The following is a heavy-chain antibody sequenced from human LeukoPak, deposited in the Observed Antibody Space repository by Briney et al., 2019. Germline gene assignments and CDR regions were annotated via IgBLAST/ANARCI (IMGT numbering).Heavy chain of an antibody. V-gene: IGHV3-7*01. D-gene: IGHD6-13*01. CDR1: GFTFSSYW. CDR3: ARQYSSSWYYFDY. Sequence: GGSLRLSCAASGFTFSSYWTSWVRQAPGKGLEWVANIKQDGSEKYYVDSVKGRLTISRDNAKNSLYLQMNSLRAEDTAVYYCARQYSSSWYYFDYWGQGTLVTVSS. J-gene: IGHJ4*02. CDR2: IKQDGSEK.